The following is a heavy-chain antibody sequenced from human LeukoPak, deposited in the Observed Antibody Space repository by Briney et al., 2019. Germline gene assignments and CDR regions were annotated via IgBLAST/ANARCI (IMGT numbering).Heavy chain of an antibody. CDR3: ARLRDTAMATGDYYYYGMDV. Sequence: GESLKISCKGSGYSFTSHWIGWVRQMPGKGLEWMGIIYPGDSDTRYSPSFQGQATISADKSISTAYLQWSSLKASDTAMYYCARLRDTAMATGDYYYYGMDVWGQGTTVTVSS. D-gene: IGHD5-18*01. J-gene: IGHJ6*02. CDR1: GYSFTSHW. V-gene: IGHV5-51*01. CDR2: IYPGDSDT.